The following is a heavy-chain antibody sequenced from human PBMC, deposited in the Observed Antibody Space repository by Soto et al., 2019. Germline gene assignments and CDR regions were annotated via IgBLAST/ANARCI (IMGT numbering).Heavy chain of an antibody. V-gene: IGHV4-59*01. D-gene: IGHD3-16*02. CDR1: GGSISSYY. J-gene: IGHJ4*02. Sequence: SETLSLTCTVSGGSISSYYWSWIRQPPGKGLEWIGYIYYSGSTNYNPSLKSRVTISVDTSKNQFSLKLSFVTAADTAVYYCAREIINSVWGSYRHPNYYFDYWGQGTLVTVSS. CDR2: IYYSGST. CDR3: AREIINSVWGSYRHPNYYFDY.